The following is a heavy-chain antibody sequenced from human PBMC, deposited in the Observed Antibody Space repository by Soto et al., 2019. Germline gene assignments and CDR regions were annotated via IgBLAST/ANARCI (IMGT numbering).Heavy chain of an antibody. CDR1: GFTFDDYA. CDR3: ARELYVWGTFGAFDI. D-gene: IGHD3-16*01. CDR2: ISWNSGSI. Sequence: GGSLRLSCAASGFTFDDYAMHWVRQAPGKGLEWVSGISWNSGSIGYADSVKGRFTISRDNAKNSLYLQMNSLRDEDTAVYYCARELYVWGTFGAFDIWGQGTMVTVSS. V-gene: IGHV3-9*01. J-gene: IGHJ3*02.